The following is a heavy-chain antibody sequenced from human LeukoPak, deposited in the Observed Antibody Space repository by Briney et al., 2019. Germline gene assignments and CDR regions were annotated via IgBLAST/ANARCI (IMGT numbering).Heavy chain of an antibody. J-gene: IGHJ4*02. CDR2: ISGSGDKT. CDR1: GFTFSSSA. D-gene: IGHD3-10*01. CDR3: AKDLNYGFDS. V-gene: IGHV3-23*01. Sequence: PGGSLRLSCAASGFTFSSSAMSWVRQAPGKGLEGVSAISGSGDKTFYAESVRGRFTISRDNSKNTLYLQMNSLRAEDTAVYYCAKDLNYGFDSWGQGTLATVSS.